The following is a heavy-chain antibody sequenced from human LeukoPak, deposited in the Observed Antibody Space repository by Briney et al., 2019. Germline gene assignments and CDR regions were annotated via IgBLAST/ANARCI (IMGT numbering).Heavy chain of an antibody. CDR3: AKDGYGSGSSNFDY. Sequence: GGSLRLSCAASGFTFSSYAMSWVRRAPGKGLEWVSAISGSGGSTYYADSVKGRFTISRDNSKNTLYLQMNSLRAEDTAVYYCAKDGYGSGSSNFDYWGQGTLVTVSS. CDR1: GFTFSSYA. V-gene: IGHV3-23*01. CDR2: ISGSGGST. J-gene: IGHJ4*02. D-gene: IGHD3-10*01.